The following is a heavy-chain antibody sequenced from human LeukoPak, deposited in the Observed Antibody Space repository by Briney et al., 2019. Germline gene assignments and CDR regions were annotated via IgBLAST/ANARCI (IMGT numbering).Heavy chain of an antibody. D-gene: IGHD3-10*01. V-gene: IGHV4-30-4*01. CDR2: IYYSGIT. CDR3: ARANYYASGRGFDP. CDR1: GASISSYY. Sequence: SETLSLTCSVSGASISSYYWSWIRQPPGKGLEWIGYIYYSGITYYNPSLKSRVTISLDTSENQFSLKLSSVTAADTAVYYCARANYYASGRGFDPWGQGTLVTVSS. J-gene: IGHJ5*02.